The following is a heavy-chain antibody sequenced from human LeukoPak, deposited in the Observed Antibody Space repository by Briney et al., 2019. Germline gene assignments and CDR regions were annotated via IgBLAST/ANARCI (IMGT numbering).Heavy chain of an antibody. D-gene: IGHD3-22*01. CDR3: ARDRYYYDSSGYSLDY. J-gene: IGHJ4*02. V-gene: IGHV4-34*01. CDR1: GGSFSGYY. CDR2: INHSGST. Sequence: SETLSLTCAVYGGSFSGYYWSWIRQPPGKGPEWIGEINHSGSTNYNPSLKSRVTISVDTSKNQFSLKLSSVTAADTAVYYCARDRYYYDSSGYSLDYWGQGTLVTVSS.